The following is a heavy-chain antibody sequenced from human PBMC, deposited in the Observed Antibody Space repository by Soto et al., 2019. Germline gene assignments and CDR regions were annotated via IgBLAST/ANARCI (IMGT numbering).Heavy chain of an antibody. CDR3: ASLEGIAAAAPALYYSGMDV. D-gene: IGHD6-13*01. V-gene: IGHV3-33*01. CDR2: IWYDGSNK. J-gene: IGHJ6*02. CDR1: GFTFCSYG. Sequence: GGSLSLSCAASGFTFCSYGMHWVRQAPGKGLEWVAVIWYDGSNKYYADSVKGRFTISRDNSKNTLYLQMNSLRAEDTAVYYCASLEGIAAAAPALYYSGMDVWGQGTTVTVSS.